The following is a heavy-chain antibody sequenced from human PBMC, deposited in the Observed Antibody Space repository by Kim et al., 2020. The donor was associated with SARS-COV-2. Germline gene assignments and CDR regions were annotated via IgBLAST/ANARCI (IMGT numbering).Heavy chain of an antibody. Sequence: SETLSLTCTVSGGSISSSSYYWGWIRQPPGKGLEWIGSIYYSGSTYYNPSLKSRVTISVDTSKNQFSLKLSSVTAADTAVYYCAREKEDYDILTGYFDYWGQGTLVTVSS. CDR2: IYYSGST. D-gene: IGHD3-9*01. J-gene: IGHJ4*02. CDR3: AREKEDYDILTGYFDY. CDR1: GGSISSSSYY. V-gene: IGHV4-39*07.